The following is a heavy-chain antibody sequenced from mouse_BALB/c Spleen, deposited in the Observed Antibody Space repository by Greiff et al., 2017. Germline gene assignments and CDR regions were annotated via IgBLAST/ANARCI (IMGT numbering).Heavy chain of an antibody. J-gene: IGHJ4*01. D-gene: IGHD2-14*01. CDR2: IDPENGDT. Sequence: EVKLQQSGAELVRSGASVKLSCTASGFNIKDYYMHWVKQRPEQGLEWIGWIDPENGDTEYAPKFQGKATMTADTSSNTAYLQLSSLTSEDTAVYYCKGYPYAMDYWGQGTSVTVSS. CDR3: KGYPYAMDY. V-gene: IGHV14-4*02. CDR1: GFNIKDYY.